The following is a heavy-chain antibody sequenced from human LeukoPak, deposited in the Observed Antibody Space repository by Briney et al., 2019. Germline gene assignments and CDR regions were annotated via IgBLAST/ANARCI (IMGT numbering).Heavy chain of an antibody. V-gene: IGHV1-2*02. CDR1: GYTFTGYY. D-gene: IGHD5-24*01. J-gene: IGHJ4*02. CDR3: ASGGVEVAGSAIDY. Sequence: ASLKLSCKASGYTFTGYYMHWVRQAPGQGLECMGWINPNSGSTNYAQKFQGRVAIARDTSISTAYMELSSLTSDDTAVYYCASGGVEVAGSAIDYWGEGTLVTVSS. CDR2: INPNSGST.